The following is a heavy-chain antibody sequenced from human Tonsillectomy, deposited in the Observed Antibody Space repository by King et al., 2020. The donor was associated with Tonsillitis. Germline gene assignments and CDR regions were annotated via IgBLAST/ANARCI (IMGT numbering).Heavy chain of an antibody. D-gene: IGHD3-22*01. V-gene: IGHV3-7*03. CDR2: IKEDGSEK. CDR1: GFIFSSSW. CDR3: ARDLHYYDSSGYYDAFDV. J-gene: IGHJ3*01. Sequence: VQLVESGGGLAQPGGSLTLSCVASGFIFSSSWMTWVRQAPGKGLEWVANIKEDGSEKYNVDSVKGRFTISRDNGKNSLYLQKNRLRAEDTAVYYCARDLHYYDSSGYYDAFDVWGQGTMVTVSS.